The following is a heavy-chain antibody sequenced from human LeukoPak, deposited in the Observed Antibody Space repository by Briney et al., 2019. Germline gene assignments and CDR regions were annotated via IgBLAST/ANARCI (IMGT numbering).Heavy chain of an antibody. V-gene: IGHV4-30-4*01. CDR3: ARPYYYDSRIDP. J-gene: IGHJ5*02. Sequence: SETLSLTCTVSGGSISSGDYYWSWIRQPPGKGLEWIGYTYYSGSTYYNPSLKSRATISVDTSKNQFSLKLTSVAAADTAVYYCARPYYYDSRIDPWGQGTLVTVSS. CDR1: GGSISSGDYY. CDR2: TYYSGST. D-gene: IGHD3-22*01.